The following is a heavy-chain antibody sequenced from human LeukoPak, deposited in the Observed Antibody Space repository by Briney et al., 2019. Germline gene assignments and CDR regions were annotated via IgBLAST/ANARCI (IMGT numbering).Heavy chain of an antibody. D-gene: IGHD1-26*01. Sequence: GGSLRLSCAASAFTFSNYNMNWVRQAPGKGLEWVSFISSLSGTREYADSVKGRFTISRDNAKNSLYLQMNSLRVEDTAVYYCARDQGGSYSYWGQGTLVTVSS. CDR1: AFTFSNYN. J-gene: IGHJ4*02. CDR3: ARDQGGSYSY. V-gene: IGHV3-48*01. CDR2: ISSLSGTR.